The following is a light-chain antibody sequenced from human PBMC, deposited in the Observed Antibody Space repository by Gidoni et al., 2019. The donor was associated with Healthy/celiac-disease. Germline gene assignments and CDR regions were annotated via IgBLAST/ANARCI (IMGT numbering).Light chain of an antibody. CDR1: QSVRSY. J-gene: IGKJ5*01. CDR3: QQRRNWPPIT. V-gene: IGKV3-11*01. CDR2: DAS. Sequence: DIVFTQSPATLSLSPGERATLSCRSSQSVRSYLAWAQQKPGQAPRLLIYDASNSATGIPARFSGSGSGKDFTLTISSREPEDFAVYYCQQRRNWPPITCGQGTRLEIK.